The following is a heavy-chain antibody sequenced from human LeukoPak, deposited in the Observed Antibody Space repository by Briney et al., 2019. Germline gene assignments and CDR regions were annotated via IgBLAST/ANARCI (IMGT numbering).Heavy chain of an antibody. J-gene: IGHJ5*02. CDR1: GGSFSGYY. V-gene: IGHV4-34*01. CDR2: INHSGST. D-gene: IGHD2-2*01. CDR3: AREYLNWSDP. Sequence: PSETLSLTCAVYGGSFSGYYWSWIRQPPGKGLEWIGEINHSGSTNYNPSLKSRVTISVDTSKNQFSLKLSSVTAADTAVYYCAREYLNWSDPWGQGTLVTVSS.